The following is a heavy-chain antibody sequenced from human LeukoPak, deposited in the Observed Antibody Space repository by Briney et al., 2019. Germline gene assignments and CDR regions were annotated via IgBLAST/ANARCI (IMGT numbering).Heavy chain of an antibody. Sequence: GGSLRLSCAVSGFTFSSDWMTWVRQAPGKGLEWVANIKEDGSESYYVDSVKGRFTISRDNTKNSLYLQMNSLRAEDTAVYYCARDSSGSYEFDYWGQGTLVTVSS. J-gene: IGHJ4*02. CDR3: ARDSSGSYEFDY. CDR2: IKEDGSES. CDR1: GFTFSSDW. D-gene: IGHD3-10*01. V-gene: IGHV3-7*03.